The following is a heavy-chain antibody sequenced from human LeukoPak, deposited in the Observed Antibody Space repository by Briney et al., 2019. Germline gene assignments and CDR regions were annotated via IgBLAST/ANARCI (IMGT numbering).Heavy chain of an antibody. CDR2: IWYDGSNK. CDR1: GFTFSSYG. V-gene: IGHV3-33*01. J-gene: IGHJ3*02. D-gene: IGHD3-22*01. Sequence: GGSLRLSCAASGFTFSSYGMHWVRQAPGKGLEWVAVIWYDGSNKYYADSVKGRFTISRDNSKNTLYLQMNSLRAEDTAVYYCARDSYYDSSGYRDDAFDIWGQGTMVTVSS. CDR3: ARDSYYDSSGYRDDAFDI.